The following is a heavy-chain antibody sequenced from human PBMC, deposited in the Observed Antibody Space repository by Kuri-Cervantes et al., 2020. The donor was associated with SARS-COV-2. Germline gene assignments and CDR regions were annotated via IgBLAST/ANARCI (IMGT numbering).Heavy chain of an antibody. D-gene: IGHD2-2*03. V-gene: IGHV1-18*01. Sequence: ASVKVSCKASGYTFTSYGISWVRQAPGQGLEWMGWISAYNGNTNYAQKLQGRVTMTTDTSTSTAYMELRSLRSDDTAVYCCAKEGLGHCSTTSCYPDSWGQGTLVTVSS. CDR1: GYTFTSYG. CDR3: AKEGLGHCSTTSCYPDS. CDR2: ISAYNGNT. J-gene: IGHJ5*01.